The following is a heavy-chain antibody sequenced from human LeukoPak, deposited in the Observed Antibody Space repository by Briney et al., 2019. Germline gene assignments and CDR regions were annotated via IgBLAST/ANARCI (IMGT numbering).Heavy chain of an antibody. D-gene: IGHD6-6*01. J-gene: IGHJ5*02. V-gene: IGHV4-39*01. Sequence: TSETLSLTCTVSGDSITSSSYYWGWIRQPPGKGLEWIGNIYYTGSTYYNPSLKSRVTISVETSKNQFSLKLTSVTAADTAVYYCATTPYSSSSAWFDPWGQGTLVTVSS. CDR1: GDSITSSSYY. CDR3: ATTPYSSSSAWFDP. CDR2: IYYTGST.